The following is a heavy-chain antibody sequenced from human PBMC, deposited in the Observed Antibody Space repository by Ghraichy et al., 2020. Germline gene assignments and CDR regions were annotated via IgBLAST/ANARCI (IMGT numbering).Heavy chain of an antibody. CDR1: GFTFSSYA. D-gene: IGHD2-2*02. CDR2: GNSGST. Sequence: GGSLRLSCAASGFTFSSYAMNWVRQAPGKGLEWVSGGNSGSTYYADSVKGRFIISRDNSKNTLHLQMNSLRAGDTAVYYCAKGIYTNSWSPFDYWGQGTLVTVSS. V-gene: IGHV3-23*01. J-gene: IGHJ4*02. CDR3: AKGIYTNSWSPFDY.